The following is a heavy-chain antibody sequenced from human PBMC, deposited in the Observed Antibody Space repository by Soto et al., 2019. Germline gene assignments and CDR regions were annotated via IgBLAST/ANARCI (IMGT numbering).Heavy chain of an antibody. CDR3: ARGLRVGATKGDAFDI. V-gene: IGHV3-33*01. D-gene: IGHD1-26*01. J-gene: IGHJ3*02. CDR1: GFTFSSYG. Sequence: QVQLVESGGGVVQPGRSLRLSCAASGFTFSSYGMHWVRQAPGKGLEWVAVIWYDGSNKYYADSVKGRFTISRDNSKNTLYLQMNSRRAEDTAVYYCARGLRVGATKGDAFDIWGQGTMVTVSS. CDR2: IWYDGSNK.